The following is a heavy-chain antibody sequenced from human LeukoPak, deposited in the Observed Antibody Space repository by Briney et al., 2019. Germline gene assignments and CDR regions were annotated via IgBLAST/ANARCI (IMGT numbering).Heavy chain of an antibody. V-gene: IGHV1-24*01. J-gene: IGHJ6*02. Sequence: ASVKVSCTVSGYTLTQLSIHWLRQAPGKGLEWMGGFDPEDGETIYAQKFQGRVTMTEDTSTDTAYMELSSLRSEDTAVYYCATGERLSYYGMDVWGQGTTVTVSS. D-gene: IGHD1-26*01. CDR1: GYTLTQLS. CDR3: ATGERLSYYGMDV. CDR2: FDPEDGET.